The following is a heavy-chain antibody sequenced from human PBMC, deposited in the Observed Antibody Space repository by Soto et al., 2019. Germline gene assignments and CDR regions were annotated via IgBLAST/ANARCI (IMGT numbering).Heavy chain of an antibody. D-gene: IGHD1-1*01. CDR2: IYYNGNT. CDR1: GGSVSSNNYY. J-gene: IGHJ4*02. CDR3: ATTTVY. V-gene: IGHV4-39*01. Sequence: QLQLQESGPGLVKPSETLSLTCIVSGGSVSSNNYYWAWVRQPPGKGLEWIGSIYYNGNTYYNASLKSRVTIFVDTSKSQFFLKLSSVTAADTAVYYCATTTVYWGQGILVTVSS.